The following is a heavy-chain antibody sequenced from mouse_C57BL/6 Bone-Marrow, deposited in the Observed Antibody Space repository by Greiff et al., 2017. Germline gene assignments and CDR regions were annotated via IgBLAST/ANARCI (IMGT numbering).Heavy chain of an antibody. CDR1: GYTFTSYG. Sequence: QVQLQQSEAELARPGASVKLSCKASGYTFTSYGIRWVKQRPGQGLEWIGEIYPRGGNTNYNEKFKGKATLTADKSSSTAYMELRSLTSEDSAVXFCARLMAFDYWGQGTLVTVSA. J-gene: IGHJ3*01. D-gene: IGHD1-1*02. CDR2: IYPRGGNT. V-gene: IGHV1-81*01. CDR3: ARLMAFDY.